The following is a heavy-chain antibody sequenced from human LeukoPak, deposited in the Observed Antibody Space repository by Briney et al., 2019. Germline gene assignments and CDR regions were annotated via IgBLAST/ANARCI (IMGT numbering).Heavy chain of an antibody. J-gene: IGHJ5*02. D-gene: IGHD6-13*01. CDR1: GFTFDDYA. CDR2: ISWNSGSI. CDR3: AKAVGIAAAGNWFDP. Sequence: GRSLRLSCAASGFTFDDYAMHWVWQAPGKGLEWVSGISWNSGSIGYADSVKGRFTISRDNAKNSLYLQMNSLRAEDTALYYCAKAVGIAAAGNWFDPWGQGTLVTVSS. V-gene: IGHV3-9*01.